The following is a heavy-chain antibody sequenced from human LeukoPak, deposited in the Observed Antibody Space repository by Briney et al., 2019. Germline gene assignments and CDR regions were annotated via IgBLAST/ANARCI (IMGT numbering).Heavy chain of an antibody. CDR3: ARDDDGNSHYSQFNY. Sequence: GGSLRLSCAASGFTFSSYAMNWVRQAPGQGLEWVAVIWYDGSKTYYADSVKGRFTISRDISQNTLYLHINSLGAEDTAVYYCARDDDGNSHYSQFNYWGQGTLVTVSS. J-gene: IGHJ4*02. V-gene: IGHV3-33*08. CDR2: IWYDGSKT. D-gene: IGHD3-22*01. CDR1: GFTFSSYA.